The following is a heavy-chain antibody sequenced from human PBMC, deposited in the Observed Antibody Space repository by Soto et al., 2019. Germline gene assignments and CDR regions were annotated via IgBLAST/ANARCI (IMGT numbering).Heavy chain of an antibody. V-gene: IGHV1-69*12. Sequence: QAQLVQSGAEVKKPGSSVRISCKAPGGDFDNYALSWVRRAPGRGLEWMGGIIPNFGSANYAPKFQGRVTITADESMRTVYMEIRRLRSEETAIYYCAWGTRVQSGYYNNINNTTGAMHVWGQRTRVTIPS. D-gene: IGHD3-3*01. CDR1: GGDFDNYA. CDR3: AWGTRVQSGYYNNINNTTGAMHV. J-gene: IGHJ6*02. CDR2: IIPNFGSA.